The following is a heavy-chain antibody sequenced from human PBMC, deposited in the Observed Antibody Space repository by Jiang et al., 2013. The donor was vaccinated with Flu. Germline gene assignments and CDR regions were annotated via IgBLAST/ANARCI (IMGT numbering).Heavy chain of an antibody. Sequence: KPTQTLTLTCTFSGFSLTTSGVGVGWIRQPPGKALEWLALIYWDDDKRYSPSLKSRLTITKDTSKNQVVLTMTNLDPVDTATYYCAHRRDDGYVWGSFDYVGPGNPGHRLL. V-gene: IGHV2-5*02. J-gene: IGHJ4*02. CDR3: AHRRDDGYVWGSFDY. D-gene: IGHD3-16*01. CDR2: IYWDDDK. CDR1: GFSLTTSGVG.